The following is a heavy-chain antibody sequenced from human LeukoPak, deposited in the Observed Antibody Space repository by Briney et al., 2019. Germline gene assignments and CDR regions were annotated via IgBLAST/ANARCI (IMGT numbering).Heavy chain of an antibody. J-gene: IGHJ3*02. V-gene: IGHV4-39*01. CDR1: GGSISSSSYY. D-gene: IGHD1-26*01. CDR2: IYYSKST. CDR3: ANTISGTYADAFHI. Sequence: SETLSLTCTVSGGSISSSSYYWGWIRQPPGKGLEWIGSIYYSKSTYHNPSLKSRVTISVDTSKNQFSLKLSSVSAADTAMYYCANTISGTYADAFHIWGQGTVVTVSS.